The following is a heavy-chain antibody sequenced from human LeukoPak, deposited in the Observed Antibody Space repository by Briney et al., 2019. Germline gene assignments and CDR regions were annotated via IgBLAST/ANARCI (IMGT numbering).Heavy chain of an antibody. V-gene: IGHV4-61*02. CDR1: GGSISSGSYY. CDR3: AGGYSSSWHWFDP. J-gene: IGHJ5*02. D-gene: IGHD6-13*01. CDR2: IYTSGST. Sequence: SQTLSLTCTVSGGSISSGSYYWSWIRQLAGKGLEWIGRIYTSGSTNYNPSLKSRVTISVDTSKNQFSLKLSSVTAADTAVYYCAGGYSSSWHWFDPWGQGTLVTVSS.